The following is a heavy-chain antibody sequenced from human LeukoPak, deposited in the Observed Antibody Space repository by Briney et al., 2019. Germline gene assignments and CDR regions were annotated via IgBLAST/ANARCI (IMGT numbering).Heavy chain of an antibody. J-gene: IGHJ4*02. CDR3: ARDLGGGYGDYFDY. V-gene: IGHV3-30-3*01. Sequence: PGTSLRLSCAASGFIFSSYAMHWVRQAPGKGLEWVAVISYDGSNTFHADSVKGRLTISRDNAKNSLYLQMNSLRAEDTAVYYCARDLGGGYGDYFDYWGQGTLVTVS. CDR1: GFIFSSYA. D-gene: IGHD4-17*01. CDR2: ISYDGSNT.